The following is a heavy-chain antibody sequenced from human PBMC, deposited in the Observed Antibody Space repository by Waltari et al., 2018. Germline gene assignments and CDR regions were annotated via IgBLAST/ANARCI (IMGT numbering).Heavy chain of an antibody. CDR3: ATVGDVVLVTYFGH. J-gene: IGHJ4*02. CDR2: ISGSGDPT. D-gene: IGHD2-15*01. CDR1: GLTFFHPA. V-gene: IGHV3-23*01. Sequence: EVQLLESGGGLIQPGGSLRLSCAASGLTFFHPARSWVRQAPGKGLEWVSAISGSGDPTYYAESVKGRFTISRDNSKNMLYLEMNSLRAEDTAIYYCATVGDVVLVTYFGHWGQGALVTVSS.